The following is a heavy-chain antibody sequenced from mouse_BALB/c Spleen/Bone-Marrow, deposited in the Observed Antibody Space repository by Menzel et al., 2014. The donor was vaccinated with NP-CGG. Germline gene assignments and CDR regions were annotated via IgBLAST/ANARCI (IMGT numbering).Heavy chain of an antibody. J-gene: IGHJ3*01. CDR3: ARLGYYGWFAY. CDR1: GFDFSRYW. Sequence: DVMLVESGGGLVPPGGSLKLSCAASGFDFSRYWMSWVRQAPGKGLEWIGEINPYSSTINYTPSLKDKFIIPRDNAKNTLYLQMSKVRSEDTALYCCARLGYYGWFAYWGQGTLVTVSA. CDR2: INPYSSTI. V-gene: IGHV4-1*02. D-gene: IGHD1-1*01.